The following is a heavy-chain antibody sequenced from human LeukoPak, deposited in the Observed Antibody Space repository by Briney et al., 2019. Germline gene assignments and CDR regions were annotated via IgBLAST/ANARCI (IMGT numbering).Heavy chain of an antibody. V-gene: IGHV1-2*02. CDR1: GCTFTGYY. CDR2: INPNSGGT. D-gene: IGHD2-2*01. Sequence: GASVKVSCKASGCTFTGYYMHWVRQAPGQGLEWMGWINPNSGGTNYARKFQGRVTMTRDTSVSTAYMELSRLRSDDTAVYYCARQYQLLGGDAFDIWGQGTMVTVSP. CDR3: ARQYQLLGGDAFDI. J-gene: IGHJ3*02.